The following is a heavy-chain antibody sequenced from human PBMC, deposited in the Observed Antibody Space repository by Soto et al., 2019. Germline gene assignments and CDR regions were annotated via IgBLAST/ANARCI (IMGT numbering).Heavy chain of an antibody. V-gene: IGHV1-18*01. J-gene: IGHJ4*02. D-gene: IGHD5-18*01. CDR3: ARDKRGYSYGMFDY. CDR1: GDTFTSYT. CDR2: ISPYHGNT. Sequence: ASVKVSCKASGDTFTSYTISWVRQAPGQGLEWMGRISPYHGNTNYAQKLQGRVTMTADTSTSTAYMELRSLRSDDTAVYYCARDKRGYSYGMFDYWGQGTLVTVSS.